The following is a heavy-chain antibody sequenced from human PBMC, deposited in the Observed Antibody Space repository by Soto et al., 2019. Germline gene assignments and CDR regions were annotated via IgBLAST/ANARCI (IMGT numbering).Heavy chain of an antibody. D-gene: IGHD3-3*01. CDR3: ARAGVYDFWSGYYYYGMDV. Sequence: QTLSLTCAISGDSVSSNSAAWNWIRQSPSRGLEWLGRTYYRSKWYNDYAVSVKSRITINPDTSKNQFSLQLNSVTPEDTAVYYCARAGVYDFWSGYYYYGMDVWGQGTTVTVSS. CDR1: GDSVSSNSAA. J-gene: IGHJ6*02. CDR2: TYYRSKWYN. V-gene: IGHV6-1*01.